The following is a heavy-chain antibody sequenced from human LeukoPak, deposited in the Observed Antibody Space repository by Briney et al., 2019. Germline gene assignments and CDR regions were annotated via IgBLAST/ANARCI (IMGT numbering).Heavy chain of an antibody. CDR3: TRDSTGSDFSH. CDR1: GGSILNDY. Sequence: PSANLSLTCTLAGGSILNDYWCWIRPPADKGLEWIGRISATGTTNYNPSLESRVAMSVDMSNNQFSLRLSSVTAADTAVYYCTRDSTGSDFSHWGQGTLVAVSS. V-gene: IGHV4-4*07. D-gene: IGHD3-3*01. J-gene: IGHJ4*02. CDR2: ISATGTT.